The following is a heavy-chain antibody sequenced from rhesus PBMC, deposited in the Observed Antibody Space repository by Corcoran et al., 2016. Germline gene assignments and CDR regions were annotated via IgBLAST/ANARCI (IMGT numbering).Heavy chain of an antibody. Sequence: QVQLQESGPGLVKPSETLSLTCAVSGGSVSSSNWWSWSRQPPGKGLEWIGYISGSSCSTYYNPSLKSRLTIPADTSKTQFSLKLSSVTAADSAVYYCARARYNWNYYFHFWGHGFLITVSS. D-gene: IGHD1-26*01. V-gene: IGHV4-65*01. CDR1: GGSVSSSNW. CDR2: ISGSSCST. J-gene: IGHJ4*01. CDR3: ARARYNWNYYFHF.